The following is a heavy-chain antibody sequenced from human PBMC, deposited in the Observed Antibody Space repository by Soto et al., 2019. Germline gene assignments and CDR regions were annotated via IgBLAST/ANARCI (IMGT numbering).Heavy chain of an antibody. V-gene: IGHV4-59*01. CDR3: ARVWGGAFDI. CDR2: IYYSGST. Sequence: SETLSLTCTVSGDSIISYSWSWVRQPPGQGLEWIGNIYYSGSTYYNPSLKSRVTISVDTSKNQFSLKLSSVTAADTAVYYCARVWGGAFDIWGQGTMVSVSS. J-gene: IGHJ3*02. CDR1: GDSIISYS. D-gene: IGHD3-10*01.